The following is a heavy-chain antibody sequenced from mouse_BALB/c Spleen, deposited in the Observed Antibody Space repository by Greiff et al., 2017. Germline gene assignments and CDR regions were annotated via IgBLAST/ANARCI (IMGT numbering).Heavy chain of an antibody. CDR3: VYGYDAFPFAY. CDR1: GFTFNTYA. CDR2: IRSKSNNYAT. Sequence: GGLVQPKGSLKLSCAASGFTFNTYAMNWVRQAPGKGLEWVARIRSKSNNYATYYADSVKDRFTISRDDSQSMLYLQMNNLKTEDTAMYYCVYGYDAFPFAYWGQGTLVTVSA. J-gene: IGHJ3*01. D-gene: IGHD2-2*01. V-gene: IGHV10-1*02.